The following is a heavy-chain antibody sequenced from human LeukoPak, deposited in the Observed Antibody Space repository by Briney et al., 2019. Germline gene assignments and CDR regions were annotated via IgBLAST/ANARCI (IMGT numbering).Heavy chain of an antibody. CDR2: ISWNSGSI. V-gene: IGHV3-9*01. CDR3: AKITEYSSGWFDY. CDR1: GFTFDDYA. Sequence: PGRSLRLSCAASGFTFDDYAMHWVRQAPGKGLEWVSGISWNSGSIGYADSVKGRFTIPRDNAKNSLYLQMNSLRAEDTALYYCAKITEYSSGWFDYWGQGTLVTVSS. J-gene: IGHJ4*02. D-gene: IGHD6-19*01.